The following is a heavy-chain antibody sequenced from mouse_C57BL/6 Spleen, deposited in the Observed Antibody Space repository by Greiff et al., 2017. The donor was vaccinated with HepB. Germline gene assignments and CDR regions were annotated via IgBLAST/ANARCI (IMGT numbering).Heavy chain of an antibody. CDR3: ARAGYDYDNDAMDY. D-gene: IGHD2-4*01. V-gene: IGHV3-6*01. J-gene: IGHJ4*01. CDR1: GYSITSGYY. CDR2: ISYDGSN. Sequence: EVKLMESGPGLVKPSQSLSLTCSVTGYSITSGYYWNWIRQFPGNKLEWMGYISYDGSNNYNPSLKNRISITRDTSKNQFFLKLNSVTTEDTATYYCARAGYDYDNDAMDYWGQGTSVTVSS.